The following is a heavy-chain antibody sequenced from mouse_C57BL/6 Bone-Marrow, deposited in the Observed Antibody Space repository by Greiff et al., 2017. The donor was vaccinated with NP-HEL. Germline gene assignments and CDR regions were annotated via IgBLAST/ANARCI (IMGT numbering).Heavy chain of an antibody. CDR2: INPNYGTT. J-gene: IGHJ2*01. CDR1: GYSFTDYN. CDR3: ARSRYGQRSNLLLLS. V-gene: IGHV1-39*01. Sequence: VQLQQSGPELVKPGASVKISCKASGYSFTDYNMNWVKQSNGKSLEWIGVINPNYGTTSYNQKFKGKATLTVDKSSSTAYMQLNSLTSEDSAVYYCARSRYGQRSNLLLLSWGQGTTLTVSS. D-gene: IGHD1-1*01.